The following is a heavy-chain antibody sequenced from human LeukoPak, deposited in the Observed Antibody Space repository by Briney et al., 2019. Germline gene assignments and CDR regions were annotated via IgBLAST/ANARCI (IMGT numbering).Heavy chain of an antibody. V-gene: IGHV3-11*01. Sequence: GGSLRLSCAVSGFTFSDYYMSWIRQAPGKGLEWVSYISSGGSTISHADSVKGRFTISRDNAENSLYLQMNSLRAEDTAVYYCARRAAAGRCFGYWGQGTLVTVSS. J-gene: IGHJ4*02. CDR1: GFTFSDYY. CDR3: ARRAAAGRCFGY. CDR2: ISSGGSTI. D-gene: IGHD6-13*01.